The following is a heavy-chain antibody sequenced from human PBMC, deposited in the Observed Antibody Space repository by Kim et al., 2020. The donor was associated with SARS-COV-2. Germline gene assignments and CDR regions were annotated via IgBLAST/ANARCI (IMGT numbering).Heavy chain of an antibody. CDR2: IYYSGST. Sequence: SETLSLTCSVSGGSISSYYWSWIRKPPGKGLEWIGYIYYSGSTKYNPSLKSRVTISVDTSKNQFSLKLSSVTAADTAVYYCARDRALGDFWSGDNWFDPWGQGTLVTVSS. CDR3: ARDRALGDFWSGDNWFDP. D-gene: IGHD3-3*01. V-gene: IGHV4-59*13. J-gene: IGHJ5*02. CDR1: GGSISSYY.